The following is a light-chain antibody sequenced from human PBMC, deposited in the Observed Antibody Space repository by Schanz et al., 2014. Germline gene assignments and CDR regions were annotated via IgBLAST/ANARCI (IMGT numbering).Light chain of an antibody. V-gene: IGLV2-11*01. J-gene: IGLJ3*02. Sequence: QSALTQPASVSGSPGQSITISCTGTSSDVGGYNYVSWYQQHPGKAPKLMIYDVSKRPSGVPDRFSGSKSGNTASLTISGLQAEDEADYHCCSYVDSYTWVFGGGTKLTVL. CDR3: CSYVDSYTWV. CDR2: DVS. CDR1: SSDVGGYNY.